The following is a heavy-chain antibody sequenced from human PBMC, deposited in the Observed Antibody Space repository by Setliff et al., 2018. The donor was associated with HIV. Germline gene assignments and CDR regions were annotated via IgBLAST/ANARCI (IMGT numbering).Heavy chain of an antibody. CDR3: ARKLRPGHGVDV. Sequence: GGSLRLSCAASRFDFNNYWMCWVHQAPGKGLEWVANIDQDGSEKNYVDSVKGRFTISRDNAKNSMDLQMNSLRADDTAIYYCARKLRPGHGVDVWGQGTTVTVSS. V-gene: IGHV3-7*01. CDR2: IDQDGSEK. CDR1: RFDFNNYW. D-gene: IGHD3-10*01. J-gene: IGHJ6*02.